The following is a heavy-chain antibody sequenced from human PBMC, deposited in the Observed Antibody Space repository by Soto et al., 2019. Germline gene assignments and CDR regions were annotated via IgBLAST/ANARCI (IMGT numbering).Heavy chain of an antibody. V-gene: IGHV1-69*06. J-gene: IGHJ6*02. D-gene: IGHD1-7*01. CDR3: AREVGTSLGRIDYYGMDV. Sequence: QVQLVQAGAEVKKPGSSVKVSCKASGGTFSSYAISWVRQAPGQGLDWMGGIIPIFGTANYAQKFQGRVTITADKSTSTAYMELSSLRSEDTAVYYCAREVGTSLGRIDYYGMDVWGQGTTVTVSS. CDR1: GGTFSSYA. CDR2: IIPIFGTA.